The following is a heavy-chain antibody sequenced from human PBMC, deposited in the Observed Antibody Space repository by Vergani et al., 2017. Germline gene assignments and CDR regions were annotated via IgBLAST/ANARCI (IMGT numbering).Heavy chain of an antibody. D-gene: IGHD3/OR15-3a*01. V-gene: IGHV4-38-2*02. CDR2: VFHLGTL. Sequence: QVQLQESGPGLLRPSETLSLTCRVSGVSITGGNYWGWVRQSPVSGLEWLGSVFHLGTLYYNPSLQSRVTIPMDANNHFSLKLTSVTAADTAVYYCVRDCHSRGPFDVWGQGSLVTVAS. CDR1: GVSITGGNY. J-gene: IGHJ4*02. CDR3: VRDCHSRGPFDV.